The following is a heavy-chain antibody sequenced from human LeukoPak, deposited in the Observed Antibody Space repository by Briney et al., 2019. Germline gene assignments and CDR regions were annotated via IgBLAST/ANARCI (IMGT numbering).Heavy chain of an antibody. CDR2: ISSGSSAI. CDR1: GFTFSGYS. CDR3: ARGRADYYFDY. V-gene: IGHV3-48*01. Sequence: PGGSLRLSCAASGFTFSGYSMNWVRQAPGKGLEWVSYISSGSSAIYCADSVKGRFTISRDNAKNSLYLQMNSLRAEDTAVYYCARGRADYYFDYWGQGTLVTVSS. J-gene: IGHJ4*02. D-gene: IGHD2-21*02.